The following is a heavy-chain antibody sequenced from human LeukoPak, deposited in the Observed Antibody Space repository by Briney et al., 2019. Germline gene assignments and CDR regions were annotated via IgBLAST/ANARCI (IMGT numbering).Heavy chain of an antibody. J-gene: IGHJ2*01. CDR2: IIPIFGTA. D-gene: IGHD6-19*01. CDR1: VGTFSSYA. Sequence: ASVKVSCKSSVGTFSSYAISWVRQAPGQGLEWMGRIIPIFGTANYAQKFQGRVTITADKSTSTAYMELSSLRSEDTAVYYCAREIAVAAPWYFDLWGRGTLVTVSS. CDR3: AREIAVAAPWYFDL. V-gene: IGHV1-69*06.